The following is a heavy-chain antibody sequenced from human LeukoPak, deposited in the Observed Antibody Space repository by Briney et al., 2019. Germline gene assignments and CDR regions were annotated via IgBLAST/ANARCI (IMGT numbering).Heavy chain of an antibody. Sequence: GGSLRLSCAASGFTFSSYAMNWVRQAPGKGLEWVSAICSNDNNTYYANSVKGRFTISRDNSKNTLSLQLNSLRAEDTAVYYCARAASSSSWPFYYYYGMDVWGQGTTVTVSS. CDR2: ICSNDNNT. J-gene: IGHJ6*02. V-gene: IGHV3-23*01. D-gene: IGHD6-13*01. CDR3: ARAASSSSWPFYYYYGMDV. CDR1: GFTFSSYA.